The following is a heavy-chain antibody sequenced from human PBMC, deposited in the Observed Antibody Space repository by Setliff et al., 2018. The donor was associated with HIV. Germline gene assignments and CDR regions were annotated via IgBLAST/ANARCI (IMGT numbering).Heavy chain of an antibody. D-gene: IGHD6-19*01. J-gene: IGHJ4*02. V-gene: IGHV3-30-3*02. CDR3: AKLVNRLDDFDY. CDR1: GFTFSNYA. Sequence: GGSLRLSCAASGFTFSNYAMHWVRQAPGKGLEWVAVISYDGSNKYYADSVKGRFTISRDNSKNTLYLQMNSLRAEDTAVYYCAKLVNRLDDFDYWGQGTLVTVSS. CDR2: ISYDGSNK.